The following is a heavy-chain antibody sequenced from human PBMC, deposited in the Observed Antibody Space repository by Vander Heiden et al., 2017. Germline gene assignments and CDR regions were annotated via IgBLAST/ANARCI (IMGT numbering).Heavy chain of an antibody. CDR2: ISSSGSTI. V-gene: IGHV3-11*01. D-gene: IGHD6-13*01. CDR1: GFTFSDYY. J-gene: IGHJ6*02. Sequence: QVQLVESGGGLVKPGGSLRLSWSASGFTFSDYYMSWIRPAPGKGLEWVSYISSSGSTIYYADSVKGRFTISRDNAKNSLYLQMNSLRAEDTAVYYCASTIAAAGNYYYYGMDVWGQGTTVTVSS. CDR3: ASTIAAAGNYYYYGMDV.